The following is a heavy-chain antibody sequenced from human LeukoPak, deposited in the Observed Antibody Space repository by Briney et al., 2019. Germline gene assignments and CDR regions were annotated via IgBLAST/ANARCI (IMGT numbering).Heavy chain of an antibody. CDR3: AKEDCSAGGCYYSYFDS. CDR1: GFTFSSYA. D-gene: IGHD2-15*01. Sequence: GGSLRLSCAASGFTFSSYAMHWVRQAPSKALEWVSLISVPGGNTYYADSVKGRFTISRDNSKNTLYLQMNSLRAEDTAVYYCAKEDCSAGGCYYSYFDSWGQGVLVTVSS. J-gene: IGHJ4*02. V-gene: IGHV3-23*01. CDR2: ISVPGGNT.